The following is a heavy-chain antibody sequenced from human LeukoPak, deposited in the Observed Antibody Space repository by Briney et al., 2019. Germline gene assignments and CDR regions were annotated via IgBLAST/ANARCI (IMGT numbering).Heavy chain of an antibody. CDR3: ARQAPMVRGVLTPLEFDN. CDR1: GFIFSDYY. Sequence: GGSLRLSCAASGFIFSDYYMNWIRQAPGKGLEWVSYISGNGTFTYYANSLKGRFTISRDNAKNSLYLQMNSLGADDTAAYYCARQAPMVRGVLTPLEFDNWGQGTLVTVSS. D-gene: IGHD3-10*01. J-gene: IGHJ4*02. CDR2: ISGNGTFT. V-gene: IGHV3-11*01.